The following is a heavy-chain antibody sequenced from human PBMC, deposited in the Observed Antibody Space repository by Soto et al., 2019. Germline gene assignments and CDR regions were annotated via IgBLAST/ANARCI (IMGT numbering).Heavy chain of an antibody. J-gene: IGHJ4*02. V-gene: IGHV3-66*01. CDR1: GFHVGSNY. CDR2: IYSGGST. CDR3: ARDQGYSHY. D-gene: IGHD5-18*01. Sequence: GGSLSLSSAASGFHVGSNYMSWVRQAPGKGLEWVSVIYSGGSTYYADSVKGRFTISRDNSKNTLYLQMNSLRAEDTAVYYCARDQGYSHYWGQGTLVTVSS.